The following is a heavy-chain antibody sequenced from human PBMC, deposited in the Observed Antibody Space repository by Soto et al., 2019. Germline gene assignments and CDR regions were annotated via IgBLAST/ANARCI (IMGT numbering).Heavy chain of an antibody. Sequence: GGSLRLSCAASRFTFSSYSMNWVRQAPGKGLEWVSSITSSSSYMYYADSVTGRFTISRDNAKNSLYLQMNSLRAEDTAVYYCARVYDDTGYTYFFVYWGQGTLVTVSS. J-gene: IGHJ4*02. V-gene: IGHV3-21*01. CDR2: ITSSSSYM. CDR3: ARVYDDTGYTYFFVY. D-gene: IGHD5-12*01. CDR1: RFTFSSYS.